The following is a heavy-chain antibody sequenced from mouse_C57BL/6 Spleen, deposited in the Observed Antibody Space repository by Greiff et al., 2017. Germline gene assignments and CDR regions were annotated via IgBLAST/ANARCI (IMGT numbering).Heavy chain of an antibody. CDR1: GYTFTSYW. D-gene: IGHD1-1*01. J-gene: IGHJ1*03. Sequence: VQLQQPGAELVKPGASVKLSCKASGYTFTSYWMQWVKQRPGQGLEWIGEIDPSDSYTNYNQKFKGKATLTVDTSSSTAYMQLSSLTSEDSAVYYGARGTGYGSSYWYVDVWGTGTTVTVSS. CDR2: IDPSDSYT. CDR3: ARGTGYGSSYWYVDV. V-gene: IGHV1-50*01.